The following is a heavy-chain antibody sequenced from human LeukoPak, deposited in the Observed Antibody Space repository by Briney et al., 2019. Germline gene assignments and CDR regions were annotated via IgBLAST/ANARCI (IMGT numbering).Heavy chain of an antibody. J-gene: IGHJ4*02. CDR1: GGSISSYY. CDR2: IYYSGST. V-gene: IGHV4-59*01. CDR3: ARLPYYDSSGYYPYYFDY. D-gene: IGHD3-22*01. Sequence: SETLSLTCTVSGGSISSYYWSCIRQPPGKGLEWIGYIYYSGSTNYNPSLKSRVTISVDTSKNQFSLKLSSVTAADTAVYYCARLPYYDSSGYYPYYFDYWGQGTLVTVSS.